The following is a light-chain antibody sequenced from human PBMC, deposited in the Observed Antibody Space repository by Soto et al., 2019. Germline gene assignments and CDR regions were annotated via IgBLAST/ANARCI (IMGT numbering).Light chain of an antibody. V-gene: IGKV3-15*01. CDR2: GAS. CDR1: QSVSSN. J-gene: IGKJ3*01. CDR3: HHYNNWPFT. Sequence: EIKMTQSPATLSVSPGERATLSCRASQSVSSNLAWYQQKPGQAPRLLIYGASTRATSIPSRFSGSGSGTEFTLTISSLQSGDFAVYYCHHYNNWPFTFGPGTKVDIK.